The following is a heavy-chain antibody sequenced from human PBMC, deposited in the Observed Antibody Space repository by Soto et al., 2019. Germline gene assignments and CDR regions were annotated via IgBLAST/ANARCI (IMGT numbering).Heavy chain of an antibody. V-gene: IGHV3-53*01. CDR2: IYSGGST. D-gene: IGHD3-22*01. CDR1: GFTVSSNY. Sequence: GGSLRLSCAASGFTVSSNYMSWVRQAPGKGLEWVSVIYSGGSTYYADSVKGRFTISRDNSKNTLYLQMNSLRAEDTAVYYCARGENDYYDSSGYYLGTLAFDIWGQGTMVTVSS. J-gene: IGHJ3*02. CDR3: ARGENDYYDSSGYYLGTLAFDI.